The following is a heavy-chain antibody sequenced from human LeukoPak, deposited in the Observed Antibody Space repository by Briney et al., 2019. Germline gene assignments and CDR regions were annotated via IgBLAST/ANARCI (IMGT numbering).Heavy chain of an antibody. D-gene: IGHD2-2*01. Sequence: SETLSLTCAVYGGFFSGYYWSWIRQPPGKGLEWIGEINHSGSTNYNPSLKSRVTISVDTSKNQFSLKLSSVTAADTAVYYCARLSTRGGSVVPAARGLDYWGQGTLVTVSS. CDR1: GGFFSGYY. CDR2: INHSGST. V-gene: IGHV4-34*01. J-gene: IGHJ4*02. CDR3: ARLSTRGGSVVPAARGLDY.